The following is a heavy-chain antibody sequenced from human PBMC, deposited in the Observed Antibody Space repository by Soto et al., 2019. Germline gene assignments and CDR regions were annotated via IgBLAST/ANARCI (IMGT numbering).Heavy chain of an antibody. D-gene: IGHD3-22*01. CDR2: IYWDADK. V-gene: IGHV2-5*02. CDR1: GFSLSTSGVG. Sequence: QITLKESGPTLVKPTQTLTLTCSFSGFSLSTSGVGVGWIRQPPGKALEWLALIYWDADKRYSPSLKSRLTITQDTSKNQVVLTMTNMDPVDTATYYCAHRRLLTFFDYWGQGTLVTVSS. CDR3: AHRRLLTFFDY. J-gene: IGHJ4*02.